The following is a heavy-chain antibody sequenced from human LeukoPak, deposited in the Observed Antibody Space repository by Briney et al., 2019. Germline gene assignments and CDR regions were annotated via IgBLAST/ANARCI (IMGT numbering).Heavy chain of an antibody. Sequence: PGGSLRLSCAASGFTFSSYAMSWVRQAPGKGLEWVSSFTVSTGTTFYADSVKGRFTISRDNPKNTLYLQLHSLRAEDTAVYYCARSRSWPYYFDYWGQGTLVTVSS. CDR3: ARSRSWPYYFDY. CDR1: GFTFSSYA. J-gene: IGHJ4*02. CDR2: FTVSTGTT. D-gene: IGHD6-13*01. V-gene: IGHV3-23*01.